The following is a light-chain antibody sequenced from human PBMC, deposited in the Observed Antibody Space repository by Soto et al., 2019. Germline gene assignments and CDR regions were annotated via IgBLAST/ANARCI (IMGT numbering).Light chain of an antibody. CDR1: QSVLNN. J-gene: IGKJ1*01. Sequence: EIVVTQSTAILSVSPGERVTLSCRASQSVLNNLAWYQQKLGQAPRRLIYGASTRATGIPPRFSGSGSGTEFILTISSLQSEEFAVDYCLQDYHYPVTFGQGTKVEI. CDR3: LQDYHYPVT. V-gene: IGKV3-15*01. CDR2: GAS.